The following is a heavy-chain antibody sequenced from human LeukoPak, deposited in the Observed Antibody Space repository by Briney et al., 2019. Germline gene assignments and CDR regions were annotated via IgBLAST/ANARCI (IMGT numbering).Heavy chain of an antibody. Sequence: SETLSLTCTVSGGSISSYYWSWIRQPAGKGLEWIGRIYTSGSTNYNPSLKSRVTMSVDTSKNQFSLKLSSVTAADTAVYYCARDTRRNDYGDYGGVYWGQGTLVTVSS. D-gene: IGHD4-17*01. CDR1: GGSISSYY. CDR3: ARDTRRNDYGDYGGVY. J-gene: IGHJ4*02. CDR2: IYTSGST. V-gene: IGHV4-4*07.